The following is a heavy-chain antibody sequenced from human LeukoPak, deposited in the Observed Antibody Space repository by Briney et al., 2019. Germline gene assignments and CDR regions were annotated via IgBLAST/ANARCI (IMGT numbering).Heavy chain of an antibody. CDR3: AKASSQSYPYDILTDAADY. CDR2: ISSSSSYI. Sequence: GGSLRLSCAASGFTFSSYSMNWVRQAPGKGLEWVSSISSSSSYIYYADSVKGRFTISRDNSKNTLYLQMNSLRAEDTAVYYCAKASSQSYPYDILTDAADYWGQGTLVTVSS. J-gene: IGHJ4*02. V-gene: IGHV3-21*04. CDR1: GFTFSSYS. D-gene: IGHD3-9*01.